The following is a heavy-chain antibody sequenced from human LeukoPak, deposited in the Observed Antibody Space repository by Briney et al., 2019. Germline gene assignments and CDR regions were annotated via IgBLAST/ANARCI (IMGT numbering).Heavy chain of an antibody. V-gene: IGHV3-7*01. J-gene: IGHJ6*02. CDR1: GFTFSSYW. D-gene: IGHD3-10*01. CDR3: ARETTSDYYGSGKAYGMDV. Sequence: GGSLRLSCAASGFTFSSYWMSWVRQAPGKGLEWVANIKQDGIEKYYVDSVKGRFTISRDNAKNSLYLQMNSLRAEDTAVYYCARETTSDYYGSGKAYGMDVWGQGTTVTVSS. CDR2: IKQDGIEK.